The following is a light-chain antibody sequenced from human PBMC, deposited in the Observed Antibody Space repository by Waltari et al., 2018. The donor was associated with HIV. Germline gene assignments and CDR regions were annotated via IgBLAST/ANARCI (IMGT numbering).Light chain of an antibody. CDR2: GVS. CDR3: QHYGGSPLYT. Sequence: EIVLTQSPGTLSLSQGETATLSCRASQTINNNFFAGYQQSSGQAPRLLIYGVSSRATGIPDRFRASGSGTDFTLTISRLEPEDFAVYYCQHYGGSPLYTFGQGTKLEIK. CDR1: QTINNNF. V-gene: IGKV3-20*01. J-gene: IGKJ2*01.